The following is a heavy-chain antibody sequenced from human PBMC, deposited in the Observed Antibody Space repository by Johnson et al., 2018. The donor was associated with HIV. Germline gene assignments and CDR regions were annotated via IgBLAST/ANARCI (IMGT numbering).Heavy chain of an antibody. Sequence: QVQLVESGGGVVRPGGSLRLSCAASGFTFDDYGMSWVRQAPGKGLEWVAVISYDGSNKYYADSVKGRFTISRDNSKNTLHLQMNSLRAEDTSVYYCAKAPAVGYSRSGPNYGAFDICGQGTMFTVSS. CDR1: GFTFDDYG. J-gene: IGHJ3*02. V-gene: IGHV3-30*18. CDR3: AKAPAVGYSRSGPNYGAFDI. CDR2: ISYDGSNK. D-gene: IGHD6-6*01.